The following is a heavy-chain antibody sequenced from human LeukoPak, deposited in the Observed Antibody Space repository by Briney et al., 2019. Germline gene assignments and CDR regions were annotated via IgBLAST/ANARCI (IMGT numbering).Heavy chain of an antibody. CDR2: IYHTET. Sequence: SETLSLTCTVSGGSVSNYYWSWIRQSPGKGLEWIGYIYHTETSYNPSLKSRVTISADTSKNQFSLKLYSVTAADTAVYYCATRKLGNDYWGQGTLVTVSS. J-gene: IGHJ4*02. D-gene: IGHD7-27*01. CDR3: ATRKLGNDY. V-gene: IGHV4-59*02. CDR1: GGSVSNYY.